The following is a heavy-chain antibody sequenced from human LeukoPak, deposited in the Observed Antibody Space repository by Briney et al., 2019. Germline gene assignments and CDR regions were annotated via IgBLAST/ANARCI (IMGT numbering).Heavy chain of an antibody. CDR1: GFTFSSYA. V-gene: IGHV3-48*01. J-gene: IGHJ4*02. D-gene: IGHD3-3*01. CDR2: ISSSSSTI. Sequence: GGSLRLSCAASGFTFSSYAMNWVRQAPGKGLEWVSYISSSSSTIYYADSVKGRFTISRDNAKNSLYLQMNSLRAEDTAVYYCARVEGITIFGVVITDGYFDYWGQGTLVTVSS. CDR3: ARVEGITIFGVVITDGYFDY.